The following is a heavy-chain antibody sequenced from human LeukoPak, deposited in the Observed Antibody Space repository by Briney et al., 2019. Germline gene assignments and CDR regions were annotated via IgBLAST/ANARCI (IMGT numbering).Heavy chain of an antibody. Sequence: NTSETLSLTCSVCGVSISSYYWSWIRQPPGKGLEWIGYIYYSGSTNYNPSLKSRVTISVDTSKNKFSLKLSSVTAADTAVYYCARDPLGYAIAYWGQCTLVTVSS. CDR3: ARDPLGYAIAY. CDR2: IYYSGST. D-gene: IGHD5-12*01. V-gene: IGHV4-59*01. J-gene: IGHJ4*02. CDR1: GVSISSYY.